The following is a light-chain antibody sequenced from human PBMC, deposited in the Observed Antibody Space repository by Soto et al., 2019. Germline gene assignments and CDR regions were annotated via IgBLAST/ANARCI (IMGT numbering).Light chain of an antibody. Sequence: EIVLTQSPATLSLSPGERATLSCRASQSVSSYLAWYQQKPGQAPRLLIYDASNRATGIPARFSGSGSGTDFTLTISSLDPEEFAVYYCQQRGNWWTFGQGTKVEIK. CDR2: DAS. V-gene: IGKV3-11*01. CDR3: QQRGNWWT. CDR1: QSVSSY. J-gene: IGKJ1*01.